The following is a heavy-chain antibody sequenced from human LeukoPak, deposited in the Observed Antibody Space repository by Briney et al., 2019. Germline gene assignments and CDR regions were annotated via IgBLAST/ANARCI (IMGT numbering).Heavy chain of an antibody. J-gene: IGHJ4*02. CDR2: IKQDGSEK. CDR1: GFTFSYYW. CDR3: ARYRSGFIDY. D-gene: IGHD6-19*01. V-gene: IGHV3-7*01. Sequence: PGGSLRLSCAASGFTFSYYWMSWVRQAPGKGLEWVANIKQDGSEKYYVDSVKGRFTISRDNAKNSLYLQMNSLRAEDTAVYYCARYRSGFIDYWGQGTLVTVSS.